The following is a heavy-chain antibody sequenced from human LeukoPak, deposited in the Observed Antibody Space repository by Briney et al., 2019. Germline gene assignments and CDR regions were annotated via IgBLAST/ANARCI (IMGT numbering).Heavy chain of an antibody. V-gene: IGHV4-34*01. CDR3: ARAYGDYGPNDAFDI. CDR2: INHSGST. J-gene: IGHJ3*02. Sequence: SETLSLTCAVYGGSFSGYYWSWIRQPPGKGLEWIGEINHSGSTNYNPSLKSRVTISVDTSKNQFSLKLSSVTAADTAVYYCARAYGDYGPNDAFDIWGQGTMVTVSS. CDR1: GGSFSGYY. D-gene: IGHD4-17*01.